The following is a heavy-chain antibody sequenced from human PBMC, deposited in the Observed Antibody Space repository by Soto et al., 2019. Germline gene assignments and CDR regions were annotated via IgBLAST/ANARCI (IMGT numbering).Heavy chain of an antibody. Sequence: SETLSLTCAVYCGSFSGYYWSWIRQPPGKGLEWIGEINHSGSTNYNPSLKSRVTISVDTSKNQFSLKLSSVTAADTAVYYCARATKHYYDSSSPIDYWGQGTLVTVSS. V-gene: IGHV4-34*01. D-gene: IGHD3-22*01. CDR1: CGSFSGYY. CDR2: INHSGST. J-gene: IGHJ4*02. CDR3: ARATKHYYDSSSPIDY.